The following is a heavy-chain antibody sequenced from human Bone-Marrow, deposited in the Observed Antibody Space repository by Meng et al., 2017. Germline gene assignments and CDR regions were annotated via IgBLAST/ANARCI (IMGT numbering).Heavy chain of an antibody. Sequence: ASVKVSCKASGYTFTSYDINWVRQATGQGLEWMGWMNPNSGNTGYAQKFQGRVTITRNTSISTAYMELISLRSEDTAVYYCARGSSRYFDWLLYSPGAFDIWGQGTMVTVSS. J-gene: IGHJ3*02. CDR1: GYTFTSYD. V-gene: IGHV1-8*03. D-gene: IGHD3-9*01. CDR2: MNPNSGNT. CDR3: ARGSSRYFDWLLYSPGAFDI.